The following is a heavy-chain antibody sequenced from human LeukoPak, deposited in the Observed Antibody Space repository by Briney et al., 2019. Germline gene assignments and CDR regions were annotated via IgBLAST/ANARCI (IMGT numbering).Heavy chain of an antibody. J-gene: IGHJ4*02. D-gene: IGHD2-15*01. Sequence: GGSLRLSCEASGFTFSSYAMNWVRQVPGKGLEWVPSITGSGSDTYFVDSVKGRFTISRDNSKNTLYLQLNSLRAEDTAVYYCAKGTEGYCSGTICYPFDYWGRGTLVTVSS. CDR3: AKGTEGYCSGTICYPFDY. CDR1: GFTFSSYA. CDR2: ITGSGSDT. V-gene: IGHV3-23*01.